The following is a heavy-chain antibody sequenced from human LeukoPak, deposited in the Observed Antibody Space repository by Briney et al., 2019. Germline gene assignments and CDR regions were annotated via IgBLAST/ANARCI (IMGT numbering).Heavy chain of an antibody. CDR1: GGSISSYY. CDR3: ARDADSGYDPNWFDP. J-gene: IGHJ5*02. Sequence: SETLSLTCSVSGGSISSYYWSWIRQPPGKGLEWIGYIYYSGSTNYNPSLKSRVTMSVDTSKNQFSLKLSSVTAADTAVYYCARDADSGYDPNWFDPWGQGTLVTVSS. CDR2: IYYSGST. D-gene: IGHD5-12*01. V-gene: IGHV4-59*12.